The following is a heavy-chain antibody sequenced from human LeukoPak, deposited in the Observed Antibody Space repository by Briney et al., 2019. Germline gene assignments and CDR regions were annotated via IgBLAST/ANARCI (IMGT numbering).Heavy chain of an antibody. CDR1: GGSISSYY. CDR2: IYTSGST. CDR3: ASGPTYSSSSGIDY. V-gene: IGHV4-4*07. Sequence: SETLSLTCTVSGGSISSYYWSWIRQPAGKGLEWIGRIYTSGSTNHNPSLKSRVTMSVDTSKNQFSLKLSSVTAADTAVYYCASGPTYSSSSGIDYSGQGTLVTVSS. J-gene: IGHJ4*02. D-gene: IGHD6-6*01.